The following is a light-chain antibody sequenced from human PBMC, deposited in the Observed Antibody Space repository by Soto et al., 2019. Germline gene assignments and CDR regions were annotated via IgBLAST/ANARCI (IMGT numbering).Light chain of an antibody. CDR2: GIS. Sequence: ESVLTQSPGTLSLSPGERATLSCRASQSVSNSFFAWYQQKSGQAPRLLIYGISNRATGIPDRFSGSGSGTDFTHTITRLEPEDFVVYYCQQYSSLPHTFGQVTKLEVK. V-gene: IGKV3-20*01. J-gene: IGKJ2*01. CDR1: QSVSNSF. CDR3: QQYSSLPHT.